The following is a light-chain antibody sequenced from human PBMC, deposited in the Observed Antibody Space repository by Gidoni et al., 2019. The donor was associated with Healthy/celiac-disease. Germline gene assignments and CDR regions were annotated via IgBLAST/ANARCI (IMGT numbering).Light chain of an antibody. CDR2: AAS. CDR1: QGLSSW. Sequence: DIQMTQSPSSVSAAVGDSVTITCRASQGLSSWLAWYQQKPGKAPKLLIYAASSLQSGVPSRFSGSGSGKDFTITISSLQPEDFATYYCQQANSFPRTFXPXTKVDIK. V-gene: IGKV1D-12*01. CDR3: QQANSFPRT. J-gene: IGKJ3*01.